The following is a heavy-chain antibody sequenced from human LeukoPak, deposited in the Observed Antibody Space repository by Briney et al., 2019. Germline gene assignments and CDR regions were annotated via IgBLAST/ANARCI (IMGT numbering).Heavy chain of an antibody. CDR3: ARARYCSSTSCYSDPYYFDY. J-gene: IGHJ4*02. CDR2: IIPIFGTA. D-gene: IGHD2-2*01. Sequence: SVKVSCKASGGTFSSYAISWVRQAPGQGLEWMGGIIPIFGTANYAQKFQGRVTITADESTSTAYMELSSLRSEDTAVYYCARARYCSSTSCYSDPYYFDYWGQGTLVTVSS. CDR1: GGTFSSYA. V-gene: IGHV1-69*01.